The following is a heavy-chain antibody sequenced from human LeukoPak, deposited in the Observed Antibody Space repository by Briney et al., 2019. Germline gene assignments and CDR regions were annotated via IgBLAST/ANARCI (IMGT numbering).Heavy chain of an antibody. CDR3: AKDPMVRGARGYFDY. D-gene: IGHD3-10*01. Sequence: PGGSLRLSCAASGFTFSRYWMSWVRQAPGKGLEWVANIKQDRTEKYYVDSVKGRFTISRDNAKNALFLEMNSLRAEDTAVYYCAKDPMVRGARGYFDYWGQGTLVTVSS. CDR2: IKQDRTEK. CDR1: GFTFSRYW. V-gene: IGHV3-7*01. J-gene: IGHJ4*02.